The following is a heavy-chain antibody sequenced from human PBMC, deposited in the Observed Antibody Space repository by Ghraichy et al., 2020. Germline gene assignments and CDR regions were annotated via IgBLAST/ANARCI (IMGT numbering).Heavy chain of an antibody. CDR2: INGGGTST. J-gene: IGHJ4*02. V-gene: IGHV3-74*01. D-gene: IGHD5-24*01. CDR3: AKGTGYNWFDY. Sequence: GGSLRLSCAASGFTFSNYWMHWVRQAPGKGLVWVSRINGGGTSTYYADSVKGRYTISRDNAKNSLYLQMNSLRAEDTAVYYCAKGTGYNWFDYWGQGTLVIVSS. CDR1: GFTFSNYW.